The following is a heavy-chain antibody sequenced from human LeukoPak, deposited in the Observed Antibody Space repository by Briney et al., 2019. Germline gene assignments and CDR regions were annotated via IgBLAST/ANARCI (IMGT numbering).Heavy chain of an antibody. CDR1: GGSISSGGYY. CDR2: IYYSGST. Sequence: SETLSLTCTVSGGSISSGGYYWSWIRQHPGKGLEWIGYIYYSGSTYYNPSLKSRVTISVDTSKNQFSLKLSSVTAADTAVYYCASARVVAATAFDYWGQGTLVTVSS. D-gene: IGHD2-15*01. CDR3: ASARVVAATAFDY. J-gene: IGHJ4*02. V-gene: IGHV4-31*03.